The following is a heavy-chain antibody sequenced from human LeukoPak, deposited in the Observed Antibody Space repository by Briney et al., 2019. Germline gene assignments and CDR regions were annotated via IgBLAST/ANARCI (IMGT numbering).Heavy chain of an antibody. J-gene: IGHJ6*02. Sequence: PSETPSLTCTVSGGSISSSSYYWGWIRQPPGKGLEWIGSIYYSGSTYYNPSLKSRVTISVDTSKNQFSLKLSSVTAADTAVYYCASLKTVPAATTYYYYGMDVWGQGTTVTVSS. CDR3: ASLKTVPAATTYYYYGMDV. V-gene: IGHV4-39*01. CDR2: IYYSGST. CDR1: GGSISSSSYY. D-gene: IGHD2-2*01.